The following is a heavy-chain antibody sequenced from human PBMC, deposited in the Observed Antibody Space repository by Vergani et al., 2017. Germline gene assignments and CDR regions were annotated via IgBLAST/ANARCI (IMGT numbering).Heavy chain of an antibody. J-gene: IGHJ4*02. D-gene: IGHD2-21*01. CDR3: TRHVPGGDGACLHFDH. Sequence: EVMLVQSGAEVKKPGESLKISCKYSESSFISNEIAWVRQMSGKGLQWMGNINPIDSKIAYSPSFQGQAIMSLDKSITTSYLQWRSLKASDTAIYDCTRHVPGGDGACLHFDHWGQGTQVTVSS. V-gene: IGHV5-51*01. CDR1: ESSFISNE. CDR2: INPIDSKI.